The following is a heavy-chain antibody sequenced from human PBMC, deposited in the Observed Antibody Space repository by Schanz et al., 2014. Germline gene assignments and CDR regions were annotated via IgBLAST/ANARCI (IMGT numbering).Heavy chain of an antibody. CDR2: IRYDGRNK. J-gene: IGHJ4*02. V-gene: IGHV3-33*01. CDR3: ARDPDTSAWLPYFDT. D-gene: IGHD6-19*01. CDR1: GFTFISYD. Sequence: VQLVESGGGVVQPGRSLRLSCVASGFTFISYDIHWVRQAPGKGLEWVAVIRYDGRNKNFVESVKGRFTISRDNSNNTVYLQMNSLRTDDTAMYYCARDPDTSAWLPYFDTWGQGTLVTVSS.